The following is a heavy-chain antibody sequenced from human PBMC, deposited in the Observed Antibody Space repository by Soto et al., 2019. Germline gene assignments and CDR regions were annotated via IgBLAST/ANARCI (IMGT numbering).Heavy chain of an antibody. CDR1: GYNFTNYG. CDR3: ARSPHWCTTIRCSEDAWVER. Sequence: ASVKVSCKASGYNFTNYGISWVRQAPGQGLEWMGWISTNNGNANYAQKPQDRVTMSTDTSTSTAYMEVRSLRSDDSAFYYCARSPHWCTTIRCSEDAWVERWGQGTLVTVSS. CDR2: ISTNNGNA. V-gene: IGHV1-18*04. J-gene: IGHJ5*02. D-gene: IGHD3-10*01.